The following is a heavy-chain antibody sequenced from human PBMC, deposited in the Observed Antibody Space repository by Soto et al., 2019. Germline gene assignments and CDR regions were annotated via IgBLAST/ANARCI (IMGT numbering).Heavy chain of an antibody. CDR1: GFTFSSYS. V-gene: IGHV3-21*01. CDR2: ISSSSSYI. D-gene: IGHD2-2*01. J-gene: IGHJ4*02. Sequence: VQLVESGGGLVKPGGYLRLSCAASGFTFSSYSMNWVRQAPGKGLEWVSSISSSSSYIYYADSVKGRFTISRDNAKNSLYLQMNSLRAEDTAVYYCARARRPYCSSTSCYFHYWGQGTLVTVSS. CDR3: ARARRPYCSSTSCYFHY.